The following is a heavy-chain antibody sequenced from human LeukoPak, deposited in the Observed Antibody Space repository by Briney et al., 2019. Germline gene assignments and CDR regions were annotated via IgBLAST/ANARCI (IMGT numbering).Heavy chain of an antibody. CDR1: GFTFSSYA. J-gene: IGHJ4*02. Sequence: GGSLRLSCAASGFTFSSYAMSWVRQAPGKGLEWVSAISGSGGSTYYADSVKGRFTISRDDSKNTLYLQMNSLRAEDTAVYYCASHSMTTVTYFDYWGQGTLVTVSS. CDR3: ASHSMTTVTYFDY. CDR2: ISGSGGST. V-gene: IGHV3-23*01. D-gene: IGHD4-11*01.